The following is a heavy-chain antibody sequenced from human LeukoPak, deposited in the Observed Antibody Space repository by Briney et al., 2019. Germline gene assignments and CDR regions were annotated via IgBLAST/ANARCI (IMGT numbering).Heavy chain of an antibody. CDR3: ARDQGSSGWTLY. J-gene: IGHJ4*02. Sequence: PSETLSLTCAVYGVSFSGYYWSWIRQPPGKGLEWIGEINHSGSTNYNPSLKSRVTISVDTSKNQFSLKLSSVTAADTAVYYCARDQGSSGWTLYWGQGTLVTVSS. CDR1: GVSFSGYY. V-gene: IGHV4-34*01. CDR2: INHSGST. D-gene: IGHD6-19*01.